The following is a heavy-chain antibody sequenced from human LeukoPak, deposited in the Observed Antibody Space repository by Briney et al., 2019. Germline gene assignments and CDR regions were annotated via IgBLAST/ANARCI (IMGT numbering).Heavy chain of an antibody. V-gene: IGHV4-39*07. D-gene: IGHD2-21*02. CDR1: GGSISSSSYY. J-gene: IGHJ4*02. CDR2: IYYSGST. Sequence: SETLSLTCTVSGGSISSSSYYWGWIRQPPGKGLEWIGSIYYSGSTYYNPSLKSRVTISVDTSKNQFSLKLSSVTAADTAVYYCARVGVGGLYCGGDCWRGYWGQGTLVTVSS. CDR3: ARVGVGGLYCGGDCWRGY.